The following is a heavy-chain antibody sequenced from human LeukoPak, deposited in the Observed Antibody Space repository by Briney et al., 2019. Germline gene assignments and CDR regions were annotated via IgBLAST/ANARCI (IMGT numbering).Heavy chain of an antibody. Sequence: SSETLSLTCAVYGGSFSGYYWSWIRQPPGKGLEWIGEINHSGSTNYNPSLKSRVTISVHTSKTHFSLKLSSVTAADTAVYYCARGVITMVRGVIITFRQYYFDYWGQGTLVTVSS. CDR3: ARGVITMVRGVIITFRQYYFDY. J-gene: IGHJ4*02. CDR2: INHSGST. CDR1: GGSFSGYY. V-gene: IGHV4-34*01. D-gene: IGHD3-10*01.